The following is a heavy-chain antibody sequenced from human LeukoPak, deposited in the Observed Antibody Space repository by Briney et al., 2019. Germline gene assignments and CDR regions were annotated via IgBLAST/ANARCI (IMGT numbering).Heavy chain of an antibody. CDR3: ARKFDLWANRDIVVVPAAIDRGPGSHYNWFDP. V-gene: IGHV4-39*07. D-gene: IGHD2-2*01. J-gene: IGHJ5*02. CDR2: IYYSGST. Sequence: SETLSLTCTVSGGSISSSSYYWGWIRQPPGKGLEWIGSIYYSGSTYYNPSLKSRVTISVDTSKNQFSLKLSSVTAADTAVYYCARKFDLWANRDIVVVPAAIDRGPGSHYNWFDPWGQGTLVTVSS. CDR1: GGSISSSSYY.